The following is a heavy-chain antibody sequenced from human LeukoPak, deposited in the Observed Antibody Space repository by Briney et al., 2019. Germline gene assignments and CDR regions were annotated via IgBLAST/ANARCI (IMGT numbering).Heavy chain of an antibody. CDR3: ARVAYSGYEHF. J-gene: IGHJ4*02. Sequence: SETLSLTCAVYGGSFSGYYCSWIRQPPGKGLESIGEINHSGSTNYNPSLKSRVTISVDTSKNQFSLRVSSVTAADTAVYYCARVAYSGYEHFWGRGTLVTVSS. D-gene: IGHD5-12*01. CDR2: INHSGST. CDR1: GGSFSGYY. V-gene: IGHV4-34*01.